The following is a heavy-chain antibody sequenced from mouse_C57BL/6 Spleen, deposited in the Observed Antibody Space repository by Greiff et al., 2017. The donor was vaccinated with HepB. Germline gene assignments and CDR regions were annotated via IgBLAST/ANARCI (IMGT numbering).Heavy chain of an antibody. J-gene: IGHJ4*01. V-gene: IGHV2-6*01. CDR3: ARIYDGYYGAMDY. CDR1: GFSLTSYG. CDR2: IWGVGST. D-gene: IGHD2-3*01. Sequence: VKLQESGPGLVAPSQSLSITCTVSGFSLTSYGVDWVRQSPGKGLEWLGVIWGVGSTNYNSALKSRLSISKDNSKSQVFLKMNSLQTDDTAMYYCARIYDGYYGAMDYWGQGTSVTVSS.